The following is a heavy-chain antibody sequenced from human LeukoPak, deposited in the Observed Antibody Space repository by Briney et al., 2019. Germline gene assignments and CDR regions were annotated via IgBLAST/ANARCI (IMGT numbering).Heavy chain of an antibody. CDR2: IYYSGST. V-gene: IGHV4-39*01. CDR1: GGSISSSCYY. D-gene: IGHD1-26*01. CDR3: ARHEYSGSYYGLSWFDP. Sequence: SETLSLTCTVSGGSISSSCYYWGWIRQPPGKGLEWIASIYYSGSTYYNPPLKSRVTISVDTSKNQLSLKLSSLTSADTAVYYCARHEYSGSYYGLSWFDPWGQGTLVTVSS. J-gene: IGHJ5*02.